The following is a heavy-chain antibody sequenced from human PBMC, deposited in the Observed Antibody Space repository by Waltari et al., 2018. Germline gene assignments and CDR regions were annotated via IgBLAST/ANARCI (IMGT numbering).Heavy chain of an antibody. V-gene: IGHV1-2*04. CDR2: INPKSGGT. Sequence: QVPLVQSGAEVTKPGASVKVSCKPSGYTFTDYHIHWVRQAPGQGLEWMGVINPKSGGTYYAQTFQGWVTMTRDTSTSTVYMELSSLKSDDTAVYYCARRSCTGECYAPYVYWGQGSLVTVSS. CDR1: GYTFTDYH. CDR3: ARRSCTGECYAPYVY. D-gene: IGHD2-8*02. J-gene: IGHJ4*02.